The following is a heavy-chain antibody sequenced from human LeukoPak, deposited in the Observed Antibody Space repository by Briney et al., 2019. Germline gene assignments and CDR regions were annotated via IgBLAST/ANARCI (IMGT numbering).Heavy chain of an antibody. D-gene: IGHD6-19*01. V-gene: IGHV4-38-2*01. CDR3: ARLDPAGIAVAGTIDY. Sequence: SETLSLTCAVSGYSISSGYYWCWSRQPPGKRLEWIGGVYHSGSTYYNPSLKSRGTISVDTSKNQFSLELSSVTAADTAVYYCARLDPAGIAVAGTIDYWGQGTLVTVSS. CDR1: GYSISSGYY. CDR2: VYHSGST. J-gene: IGHJ4*02.